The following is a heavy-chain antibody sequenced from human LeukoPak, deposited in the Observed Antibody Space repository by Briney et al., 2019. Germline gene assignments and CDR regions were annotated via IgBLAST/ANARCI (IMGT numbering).Heavy chain of an antibody. CDR1: GYTFTGYY. V-gene: IGHV1-2*02. CDR2: INPNSGGT. Sequence: ASVKVSCKASGYTFTGYYMHWVRQAPGHGLEWIGWINPNSGGTNYAQKFQGRVTMTRDTSISTAYMELSRLRSDDTAVYYCARGERFLEWLWYYWGQGTLVTVSS. CDR3: ARGERFLEWLWYY. D-gene: IGHD3-3*01. J-gene: IGHJ4*02.